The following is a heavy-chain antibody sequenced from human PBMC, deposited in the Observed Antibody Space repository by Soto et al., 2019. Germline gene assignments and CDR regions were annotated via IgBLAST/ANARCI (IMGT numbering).Heavy chain of an antibody. V-gene: IGHV4-61*01. D-gene: IGHD3-3*01. J-gene: IGHJ6*02. CDR1: GGSVSSESHY. CDR3: ARDQYDFRSGSYYYAMEV. CDR2: IYYTGST. Sequence: QVQLQESGPGLVKPSETLSLTCTVSGGSVSSESHYWSWIRQTPGKGLEWIGYIYYTGSTNYNPSLKGRVTMSVDTSRDPVSLRLRSVTRADTAVYYCARDQYDFRSGSYYYAMEVWGQGTKVTVSS.